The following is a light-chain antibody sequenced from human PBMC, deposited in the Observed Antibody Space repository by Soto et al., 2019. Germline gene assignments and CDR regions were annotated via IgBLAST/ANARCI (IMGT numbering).Light chain of an antibody. CDR1: NIGGKN. CDR2: NEN. V-gene: IGLV3-9*01. J-gene: IGLJ2*01. Sequence: SYELTQPLSVSMALGQTARITCRGNNIGGKNVHWYQQKPGQAPVLVIYNENSRPSGIPERFSGSNSGNTATLTVTRAQAGDEADYYCQVWDSSTFVVFGGGTKLTVL. CDR3: QVWDSSTFVV.